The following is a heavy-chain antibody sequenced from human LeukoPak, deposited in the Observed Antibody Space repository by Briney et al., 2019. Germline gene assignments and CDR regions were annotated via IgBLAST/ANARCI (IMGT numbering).Heavy chain of an antibody. J-gene: IGHJ3*02. D-gene: IGHD3-16*02. V-gene: IGHV4-38-2*02. CDR2: IYHSGST. Sequence: SETLSLTCTVSGYSISSGYYWGWIRQPPGKGLEWIGSIYHSGSTYYNPSLKSRVTISVDTSKNQFSLKLSSVTAADTAVYYCARTYYDYVWGSYRYTEAFDIWGQGTMVTVSS. CDR3: ARTYYDYVWGSYRYTEAFDI. CDR1: GYSISSGYY.